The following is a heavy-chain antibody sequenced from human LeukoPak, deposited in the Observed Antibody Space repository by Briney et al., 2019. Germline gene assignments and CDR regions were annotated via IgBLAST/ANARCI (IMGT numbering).Heavy chain of an antibody. CDR3: ARRGSDTGEWEFAFDP. V-gene: IGHV5-51*01. Sequence: GESLKISCKASGYKFSGHWIGWVRQVPGKGLEWMGNVFPGGSDTRYNPSFQGHVTMSADMSINTAFLQWNSLRASDTAMYFCARRGSDTGEWEFAFDPWGPGTMVSVSS. D-gene: IGHD1-26*01. J-gene: IGHJ5*02. CDR2: VFPGGSDT. CDR1: GYKFSGHW.